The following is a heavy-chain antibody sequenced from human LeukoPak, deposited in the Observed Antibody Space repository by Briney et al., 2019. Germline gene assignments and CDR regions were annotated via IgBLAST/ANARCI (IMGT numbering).Heavy chain of an antibody. V-gene: IGHV3-74*01. CDR2: INGDGSST. D-gene: IGHD1-26*01. J-gene: IGHJ4*02. Sequence: GGSLRLSCAASEFTFSAYWMHWVRQVPGKGLVWVSRINGDGSSTSYADSVKGRFTISRDNSKNTLYLQMNSLRAEDTATYYCAKVVGATPYYFDYWGQGTLVTVSS. CDR3: AKVVGATPYYFDY. CDR1: EFTFSAYW.